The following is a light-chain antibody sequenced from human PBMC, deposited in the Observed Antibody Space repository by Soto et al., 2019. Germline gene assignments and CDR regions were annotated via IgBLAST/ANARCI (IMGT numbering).Light chain of an antibody. J-gene: IGLJ1*01. CDR3: SSYTTATTYV. V-gene: IGLV2-14*01. CDR1: SSDVGGHDY. Sequence: QSVLTQPASVSGSPGQSITISCTGTSSDVGGHDYVSWYQQHPDKAPKFMIYEVTNRPSGVSHRFSGSKSGNTASLTISGLQAEDVADYYCSSYTTATTYVFGTGTEVTDL. CDR2: EVT.